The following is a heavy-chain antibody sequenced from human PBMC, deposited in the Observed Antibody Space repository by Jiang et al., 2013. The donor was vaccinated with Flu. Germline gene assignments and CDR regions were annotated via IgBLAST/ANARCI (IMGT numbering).Heavy chain of an antibody. CDR2: ISGSGGST. J-gene: IGHJ6*02. Sequence: GFTFSSYAMSWVRQAPGKGLEWVSAISGSGGSTYYADSVKGRFTISRDNSKNTLYLQMNSLRAEDTAVYYCAKSLRTPRPYYGMDVWGQGTTVTVSS. D-gene: IGHD2-15*01. CDR3: AKSLRTPRPYYGMDV. V-gene: IGHV3-23*01. CDR1: GFTFSSYA.